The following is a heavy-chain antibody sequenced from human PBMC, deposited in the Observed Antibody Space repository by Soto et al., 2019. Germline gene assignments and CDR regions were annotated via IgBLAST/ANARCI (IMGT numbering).Heavy chain of an antibody. Sequence: TGTGLEWMGSFYYSGSTYYNPSLKSRVTGSGDTSENQFSLKLSSVTAADTAVYYCAIQVVDGTLAGMGIFAPRGQRTLVIVSS. D-gene: IGHD6-19*01. CDR3: AIQVVDGTLAGMGIFAP. J-gene: IGHJ5*02. CDR2: FYYSGST. V-gene: IGHV4-39*01.